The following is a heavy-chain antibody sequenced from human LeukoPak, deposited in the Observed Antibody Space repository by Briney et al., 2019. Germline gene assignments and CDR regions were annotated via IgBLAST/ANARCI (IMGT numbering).Heavy chain of an antibody. CDR1: GFTFSSYA. V-gene: IGHV3-23*01. J-gene: IGHJ3*02. D-gene: IGHD2-2*01. CDR3: ASSRYCSSTSCPEVAFDX. CDR2: ISGSGGST. Sequence: PGGSLRLSCAASGFTFSSYAMSWVRQAPGKGLEWVSAISGSGGSTYYADSVKGRFTISRDNSKNTLYLQMNSLRAEDTAVYYCASSRYCSSTSCPEVAFDXXXXGTMVTVSS.